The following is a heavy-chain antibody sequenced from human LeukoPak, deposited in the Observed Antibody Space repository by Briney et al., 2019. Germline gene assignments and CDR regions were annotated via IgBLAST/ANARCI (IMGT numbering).Heavy chain of an antibody. J-gene: IGHJ5*02. CDR3: GKEGGA. V-gene: IGHV3-23*01. Sequence: GGSLRLSCAASGFRFSDFTMTWVRQPPGKGPEWVSAIGGRGGSTYYADSVGGRFIISRDNSKDILYLQMNSLKVEDTATYYCGKEGGAWGQGTKVTVSS. D-gene: IGHD3-16*01. CDR2: IGGRGGST. CDR1: GFRFSDFT.